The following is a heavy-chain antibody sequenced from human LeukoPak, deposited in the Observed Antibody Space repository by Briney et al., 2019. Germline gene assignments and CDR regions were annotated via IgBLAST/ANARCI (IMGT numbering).Heavy chain of an antibody. CDR2: SYYSGSST. CDR3: ARLSCNSGSCYDDY. Sequence: SETLSLTCTVTGGSTISYYWSWIRQPAGKGLEWIGYSYYSGSSTSYNPSLKSRVTISVDTSRNQITLQLSSVTAADTAVYYCARLSCNSGSCYDDYWGQGTLVTVSS. V-gene: IGHV4-59*08. J-gene: IGHJ4*02. CDR1: GGSTISYY. D-gene: IGHD2-15*01.